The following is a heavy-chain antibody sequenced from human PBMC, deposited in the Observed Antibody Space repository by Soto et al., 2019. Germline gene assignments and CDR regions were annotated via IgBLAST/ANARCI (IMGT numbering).Heavy chain of an antibody. CDR2: ISASGSPV. V-gene: IGHV3-48*03. CDR3: ASRQRLWFGERIKDPFDY. J-gene: IGHJ4*02. CDR1: GFSFSSYD. D-gene: IGHD3-10*01. Sequence: GGSLRLSCAASGFSFSSYDMNWVRQAPGKGLEWVSYISASGSPVNYADSVKGRFTISRDNAKNSLYLQLNSLRAEDTAVYYCASRQRLWFGERIKDPFDYWGQGTLVTVSS.